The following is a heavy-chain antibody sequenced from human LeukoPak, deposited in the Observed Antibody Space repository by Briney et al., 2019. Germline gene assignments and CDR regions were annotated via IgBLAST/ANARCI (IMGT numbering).Heavy chain of an antibody. D-gene: IGHD3-22*01. CDR1: GFTFSSYS. CDR2: ISSSSSYI. Sequence: PAGSLRLSCTASGFTFSSYSMNRVRQAPGKGLQWVSSISSSSSYIYYADSVKGRFTISRDNDKNSLYLQMNSLRAEDTAVYYCAATDSRGYYDHWGQGTLVNVSS. J-gene: IGHJ5*02. CDR3: AATDSRGYYDH. V-gene: IGHV3-21*03.